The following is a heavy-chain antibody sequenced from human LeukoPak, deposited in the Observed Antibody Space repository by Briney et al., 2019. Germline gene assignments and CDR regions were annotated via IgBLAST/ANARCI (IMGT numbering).Heavy chain of an antibody. D-gene: IGHD6-13*01. CDR3: AKVAGGYSSSHPVDY. J-gene: IGHJ4*02. V-gene: IGHV3-30*18. CDR1: GFTFSSYG. CDR2: ISYDGSNK. Sequence: GGSLRLSCAASGFTFSSYGMHWVRQAPGKGLEWVAVISYDGSNKYYADSVKGRFTTSRDNSKNTLYLQMNSLRAEDTAVYYCAKVAGGYSSSHPVDYWGQGTLVTVS.